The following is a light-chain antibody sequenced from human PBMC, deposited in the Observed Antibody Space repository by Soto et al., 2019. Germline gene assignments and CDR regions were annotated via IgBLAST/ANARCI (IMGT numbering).Light chain of an antibody. V-gene: IGKV3-11*01. CDR3: QQRSHWPPWT. J-gene: IGKJ1*01. CDR1: QSVSTH. CDR2: DAS. Sequence: EVVLTQSPATLSLSPGERATLSCRASQSVSTHLAWYQQNPGQAPRLLIYDASIRATGIPARFSGSGSGTDFTLTISSLEPEDSAVYFCQQRSHWPPWTFGLGTKVEIK.